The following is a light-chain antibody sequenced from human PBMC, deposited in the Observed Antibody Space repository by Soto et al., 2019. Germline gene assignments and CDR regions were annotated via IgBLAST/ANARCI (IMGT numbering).Light chain of an antibody. CDR3: SSYTSSSTVI. V-gene: IGLV2-14*03. J-gene: IGLJ2*01. CDR1: SSDVGGYNY. CDR2: DIS. Sequence: ALTQPASVSGSPGQSITISCTGTSSDVGGYNYVSWYQQHPGKAPKLMIYDISNRPSGVSNRFSGSKSGNTASLTISGLQAEDEADYYCSSYTSSSTVIFGGGTKLTVL.